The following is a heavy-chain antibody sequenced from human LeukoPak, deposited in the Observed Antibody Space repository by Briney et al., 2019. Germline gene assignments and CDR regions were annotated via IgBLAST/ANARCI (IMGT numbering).Heavy chain of an antibody. CDR1: GGSFSSYY. Sequence: PSETLSLTCAVYGGSFSSYYWGWIRQPPGKGLEWIGSIYYSGSTYYNPSLKSRVTISVDTSKNQFSLKLSSVTAADTAVYYCARPLYGDYVGPFDYWGQGTLVTVSS. CDR3: ARPLYGDYVGPFDY. CDR2: IYYSGST. V-gene: IGHV4-39*01. D-gene: IGHD4-17*01. J-gene: IGHJ4*02.